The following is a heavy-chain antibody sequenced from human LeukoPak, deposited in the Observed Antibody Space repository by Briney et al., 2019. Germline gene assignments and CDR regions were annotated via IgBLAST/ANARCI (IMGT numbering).Heavy chain of an antibody. V-gene: IGHV3-21*01. D-gene: IGHD6-19*01. CDR1: GFTFSTYD. Sequence: GGSLRLSCAASGFTFSTYDMIWVRQAPGKGLEWVSSISSTSSHIYYADSMKGRFTISRDNAKNSLYLQMNSLRAQDTAVYYCARGEQWLTSDAIDIWGQGTMVTVSS. CDR2: ISSTSSHI. J-gene: IGHJ3*02. CDR3: ARGEQWLTSDAIDI.